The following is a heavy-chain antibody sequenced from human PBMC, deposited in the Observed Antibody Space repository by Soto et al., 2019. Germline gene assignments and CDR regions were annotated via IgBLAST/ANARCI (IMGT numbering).Heavy chain of an antibody. J-gene: IGHJ5*02. Sequence: QLQLQESGPGLVKPSETLSLTCTVSGGSISSSSFHWGWIRQPPGKGLEWIGSIYYSGSTYYSTSLKSRGTITVDTFKNQFSMKLSSVTAADTAVYYCARRERAAGTDWWFDPWGQGTLVTVSS. CDR2: IYYSGST. CDR3: ARRERAAGTDWWFDP. D-gene: IGHD6-13*01. V-gene: IGHV4-39*01. CDR1: GGSISSSSFH.